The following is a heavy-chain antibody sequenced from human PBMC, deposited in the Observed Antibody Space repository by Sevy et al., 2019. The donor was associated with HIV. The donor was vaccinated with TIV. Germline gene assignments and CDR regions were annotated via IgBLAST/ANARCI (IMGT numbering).Heavy chain of an antibody. J-gene: IGHJ5*02. Sequence: GESLKISCKGSGYSFTSYWIGWVRQMPGKGLEWMGIIYPGDSDTRYSPSFQGQVTISADKSISTAYLQWSSLKASDTAMYYCARLTRILTGYQGNWFYPWGQGTLVTVSS. CDR3: ARLTRILTGYQGNWFYP. CDR2: IYPGDSDT. D-gene: IGHD3-9*01. CDR1: GYSFTSYW. V-gene: IGHV5-51*01.